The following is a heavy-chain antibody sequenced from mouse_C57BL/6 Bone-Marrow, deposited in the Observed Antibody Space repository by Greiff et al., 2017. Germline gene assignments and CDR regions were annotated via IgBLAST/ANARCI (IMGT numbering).Heavy chain of an antibody. CDR2: ISSGSSTI. Sequence: DVKLVESGGGLVKPGGSLKLSCAASGFTFSDYGMHWVRQAPEKGLEWVAYISSGSSTIYYADTVKGRFTISRDNAKNTLFLQMTSLRSEDTAMYYCARGWLPYFDVWGTGTTVTVSS. D-gene: IGHD2-2*01. V-gene: IGHV5-17*01. CDR1: GFTFSDYG. CDR3: ARGWLPYFDV. J-gene: IGHJ1*03.